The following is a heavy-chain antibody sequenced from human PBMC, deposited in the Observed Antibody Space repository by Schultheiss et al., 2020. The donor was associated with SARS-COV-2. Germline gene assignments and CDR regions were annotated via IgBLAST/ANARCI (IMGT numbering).Heavy chain of an antibody. CDR1: GGSMHSYY. CDR3: ASFCSTSCDLDY. CDR2: IYYSGRA. Sequence: SQTLSLTCSVSGGSMHSYYWSWIRQHPGKGLEWIGHIYYSGRASYNPSLKSRVTISVDTSKNQFSLKLSSVTAADTAVYYCASFCSTSCDLDYWGQGTLVTVSS. D-gene: IGHD2-2*01. V-gene: IGHV4-59*08. J-gene: IGHJ4*02.